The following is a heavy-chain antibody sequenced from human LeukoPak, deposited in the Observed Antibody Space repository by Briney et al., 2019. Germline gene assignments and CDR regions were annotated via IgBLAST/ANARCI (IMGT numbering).Heavy chain of an antibody. J-gene: IGHJ4*02. V-gene: IGHV1-69*13. Sequence: SVKVSCKASGGTFSSYAISWVRQAPGQGLEWMGGIIPIFGTANYAQKFQGRDTITADESTSTAYMELSSLRSEDTAVYYCASAGTYCSGGSCIWGQGTLVTVSS. D-gene: IGHD2-15*01. CDR2: IIPIFGTA. CDR1: GGTFSSYA. CDR3: ASAGTYCSGGSCI.